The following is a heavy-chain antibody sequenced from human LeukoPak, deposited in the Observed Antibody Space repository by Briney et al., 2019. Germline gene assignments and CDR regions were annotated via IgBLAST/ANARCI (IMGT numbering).Heavy chain of an antibody. CDR2: IWYDGNNK. V-gene: IGHV3-33*01. CDR1: GFTLSTYA. CDR3: VRGPSSSGWAFDY. Sequence: GGSLILSCAASGFTLSTYAMPSVRQAPGKGLEWVAMIWYDGNNKHYADSVKGRFTTSTDNSKNTRDLQMSSLRADDTAVYYCVRGPSSSGWAFDYWGQGTLVTVSS. D-gene: IGHD6-19*01. J-gene: IGHJ4*02.